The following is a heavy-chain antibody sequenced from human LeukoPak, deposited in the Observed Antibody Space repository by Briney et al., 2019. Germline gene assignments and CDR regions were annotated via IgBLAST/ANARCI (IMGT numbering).Heavy chain of an antibody. CDR3: AREDFGRGFDY. J-gene: IGHJ4*02. CDR1: GFTLSSYW. D-gene: IGHD3-10*01. Sequence: GGSLRLSCAASGFTLSSYWMSWVRQAPGKGLEWVANIKQDGSEKYYVDSVKGRFTISRDNGKNSLYLQMNSLRAEDTAVYYCAREDFGRGFDYWGQGTLVTVSS. V-gene: IGHV3-7*01. CDR2: IKQDGSEK.